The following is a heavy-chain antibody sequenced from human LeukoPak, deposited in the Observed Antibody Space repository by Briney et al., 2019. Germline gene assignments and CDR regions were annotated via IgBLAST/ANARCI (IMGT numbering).Heavy chain of an antibody. V-gene: IGHV3-30*02. Sequence: GGSLRLSCAASGFTFSSYGMHWVRQAPGKGLEWVAFIRYDGSNKYYADSVKGRFTISRDNAKNSLYLQMNSLRVEDTAVYYCARRGWFGELFPANYWGQGTLVTVSS. CDR1: GFTFSSYG. D-gene: IGHD3-10*01. CDR2: IRYDGSNK. J-gene: IGHJ4*02. CDR3: ARRGWFGELFPANY.